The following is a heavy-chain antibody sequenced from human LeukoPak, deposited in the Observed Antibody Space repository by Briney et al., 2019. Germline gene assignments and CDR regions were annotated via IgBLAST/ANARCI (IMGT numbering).Heavy chain of an antibody. CDR3: ARAYYYGSGSYYHIDY. CDR2: IIPIFGTA. Sequence: SVKVSCKVSGYTLTELSMHWVRQAPGQGLEWMGGIIPIFGTANYAQKFQGRVTITADESTSTAYMELSSLRSEDTAVYYCARAYYYGSGSYYHIDYWGQGTLVTVSS. CDR1: GYTLTELS. D-gene: IGHD3-10*01. V-gene: IGHV1-69*13. J-gene: IGHJ4*02.